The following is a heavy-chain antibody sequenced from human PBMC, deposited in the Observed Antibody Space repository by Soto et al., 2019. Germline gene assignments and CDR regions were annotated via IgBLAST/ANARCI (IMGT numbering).Heavy chain of an antibody. D-gene: IGHD6-19*01. CDR1: GDSVTSNVW. Sequence: SETLSLTCAVSGDSVTSNVWWSWVRQPPGKGLEWIGEAYHDGLTDYNPSLKSRVTMSVDTSKNEFSLKLTSLTAADTAIYYCARDAAVPGESDRFDYWGQGILVTV. CDR3: ARDAAVPGESDRFDY. J-gene: IGHJ4*02. CDR2: AYHDGLT. V-gene: IGHV4-4*02.